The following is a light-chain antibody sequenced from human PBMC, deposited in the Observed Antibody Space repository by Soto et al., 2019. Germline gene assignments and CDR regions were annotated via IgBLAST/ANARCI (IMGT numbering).Light chain of an antibody. J-gene: IGKJ1*01. CDR2: AAS. Sequence: DLQMTQFPSSLSASVGDRVTITCRASQGIRNDLGWYQQKPGKAPKRLIYAASSLQSGVPSRFSGSGSGTDFTRAISSLQPEDSATFYCLQHSTYPLTFGQGTKVEIK. CDR3: LQHSTYPLT. V-gene: IGKV1-17*01. CDR1: QGIRND.